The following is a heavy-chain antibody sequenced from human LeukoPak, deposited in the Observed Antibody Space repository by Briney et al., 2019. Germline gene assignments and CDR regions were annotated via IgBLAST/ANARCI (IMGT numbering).Heavy chain of an antibody. CDR2: IYYSGST. V-gene: IGHV4-39*01. Sequence: SETLSLTCTVSGGSISSSSYYWGWIRQPPGKGLEWIGSIYYSGSTYYNPSLKSRVTISVDTSKNQFSLKLSSVTAADTAVYYCARQTSPYCTSTSCHLFGDYWGQGTLVTVSS. CDR3: ARQTSPYCTSTSCHLFGDY. CDR1: GGSISSSSYY. J-gene: IGHJ4*02. D-gene: IGHD2-2*01.